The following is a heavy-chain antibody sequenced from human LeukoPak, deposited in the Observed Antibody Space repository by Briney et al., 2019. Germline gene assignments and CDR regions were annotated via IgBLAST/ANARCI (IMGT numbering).Heavy chain of an antibody. V-gene: IGHV3-7*01. J-gene: IGHJ4*02. CDR3: ARMQIVGATHFDY. CDR1: GFTFDDYG. CDR2: IKQDGSEK. D-gene: IGHD1-26*01. Sequence: GGSLRLSCAASGFTFDDYGLSWVRQAPGKGLEWVANIKQDGSEKYYVDSVKGRFTISRDNAKNSLYLQMNSLRAEDTAVYYCARMQIVGATHFDYWGQGTLVTVSS.